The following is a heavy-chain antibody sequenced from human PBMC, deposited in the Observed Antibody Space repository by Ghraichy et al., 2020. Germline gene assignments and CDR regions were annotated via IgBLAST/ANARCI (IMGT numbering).Heavy chain of an antibody. CDR3: ARDRCGGDCYGWFDP. J-gene: IGHJ5*02. V-gene: IGHV1-69*13. CDR2: IIPIFGTA. D-gene: IGHD2-21*01. Sequence: SVKVSCKASGATFSSYAISWVRQAPGQGLEWMGGIIPIFGTANYAQKFQGRVTITADESTSTAYMELSSLRSEDTAVYYCARDRCGGDCYGWFDPWGQGTLVTVSS. CDR1: GATFSSYA.